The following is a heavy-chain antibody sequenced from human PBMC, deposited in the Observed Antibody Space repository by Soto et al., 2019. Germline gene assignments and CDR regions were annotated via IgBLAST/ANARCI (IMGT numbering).Heavy chain of an antibody. V-gene: IGHV1-2*04. Sequence: ASVKVSCKASGYTFTGYYMHWVRQAPGQGLEWMGWINPNSGGTNYAQKFQGWVTMTRDTSISTAYMELSRLRSDDTAVYYCARDPQGYCSGGSCPIGWYFDLWGRGTLVTVSS. D-gene: IGHD2-15*01. CDR1: GYTFTGYY. CDR3: ARDPQGYCSGGSCPIGWYFDL. CDR2: INPNSGGT. J-gene: IGHJ2*01.